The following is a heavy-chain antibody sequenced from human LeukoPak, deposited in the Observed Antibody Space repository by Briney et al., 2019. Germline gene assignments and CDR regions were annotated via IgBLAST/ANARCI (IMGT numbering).Heavy chain of an antibody. Sequence: AASVKVSCKASGYTFTGYYMHWVRQAPGQGLEWMGWINPNSGGTNYAQKFQGWVTMTRDTSISTAYMELSRLRSDDTAVYYCARGYCSGGSCYFDPEYYFDYWGQGTLVTVSS. V-gene: IGHV1-2*04. CDR3: ARGYCSGGSCYFDPEYYFDY. D-gene: IGHD2-15*01. CDR2: INPNSGGT. J-gene: IGHJ4*02. CDR1: GYTFTGYY.